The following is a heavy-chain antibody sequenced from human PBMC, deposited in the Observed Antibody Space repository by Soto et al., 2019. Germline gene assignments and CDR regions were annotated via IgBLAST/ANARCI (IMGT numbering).Heavy chain of an antibody. CDR1: GGSISSSSYY. V-gene: IGHV4-39*01. CDR2: IYYSGST. Sequence: SETLSLTCTVSGGSISSSSYYWGWIREPPGKGLAWIGSIYYSGSTYYNPSLKSRVTISVDTSKNQFSLKLSSVTAADTAVYYCASNPGIAAAGSWDYYGMDVWGQGTTVTVSS. CDR3: ASNPGIAAAGSWDYYGMDV. J-gene: IGHJ6*02. D-gene: IGHD6-13*01.